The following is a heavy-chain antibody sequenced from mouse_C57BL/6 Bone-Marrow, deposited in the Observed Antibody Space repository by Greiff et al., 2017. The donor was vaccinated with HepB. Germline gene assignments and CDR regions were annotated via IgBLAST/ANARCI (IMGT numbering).Heavy chain of an antibody. CDR3: TTMSGSYFDY. Sequence: VQLQQSGAELVRPGASVKLSCTASGFNIKDDYMHWVKQRPEQGLEWIGWIDPENGDTEYASKFQGKATITADTSSNTAYLQLSSLTSVDTAVYYCTTMSGSYFDYWGQGTTLTVSS. V-gene: IGHV14-4*01. J-gene: IGHJ2*01. CDR1: GFNIKDDY. CDR2: IDPENGDT. D-gene: IGHD1-3*01.